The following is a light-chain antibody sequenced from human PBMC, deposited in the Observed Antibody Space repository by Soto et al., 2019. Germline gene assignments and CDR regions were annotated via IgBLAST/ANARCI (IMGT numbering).Light chain of an antibody. Sequence: QPVLTQPASVSGSPGQSITISCTGTSSDVGSYNLVSWYQQHPGKAPKLMIYEVSKRPSGVSNRFSGSKSGNTASLTISGLQAEDEADYYKVFGGGTKVTVL. CDR3: V. CDR1: SSDVGSYNL. J-gene: IGLJ3*02. CDR2: EVS. V-gene: IGLV2-23*02.